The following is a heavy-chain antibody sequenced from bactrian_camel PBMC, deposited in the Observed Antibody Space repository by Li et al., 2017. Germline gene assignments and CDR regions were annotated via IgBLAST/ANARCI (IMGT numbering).Heavy chain of an antibody. CDR1: VLTDKYAFNC. Sequence: HVQLVESGGGSVQAGGSLRLSCAASVLTDKYAFNCMGWFRQVPGKEREGVAAIMILGSTTHYADSVKGRGTISQDNAKNMVYLQVDSLKAEDTAMYYCAAGWSFGVGTLLRRHVNYWGQGTQVTVS. CDR3: AAGWSFGVGTLLRRHVNY. V-gene: IGHV3S1*01. D-gene: IGHD3*01. CDR2: IMILGSTT. J-gene: IGHJ4*01.